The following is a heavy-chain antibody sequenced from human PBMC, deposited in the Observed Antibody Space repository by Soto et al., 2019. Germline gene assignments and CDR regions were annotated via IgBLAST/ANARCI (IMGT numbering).Heavy chain of an antibody. CDR3: ATHAWDL. CDR1: GITFSRYD. Sequence: EVQLLESGGGLVQPGGSLRLSCEASGITFSRYDMSWVRQAPGKGLEWVSAINGGRSFYGDSVEGRFTVSRDNSKNTLYLQMNSLRVEDTAIYYCATHAWDLWRQGTLVTVSS. V-gene: IGHV3-23*01. J-gene: IGHJ5*02. CDR2: INGGRS. D-gene: IGHD2-2*01.